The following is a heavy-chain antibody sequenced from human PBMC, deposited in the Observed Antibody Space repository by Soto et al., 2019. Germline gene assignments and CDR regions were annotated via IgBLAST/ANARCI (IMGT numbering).Heavy chain of an antibody. CDR1: GGTFSSYT. CDR3: ARVPGVVVVPAALEYYYMDV. J-gene: IGHJ6*03. CDR2: IIPILGIA. Sequence: QVRLVQSGAEVKKPGSSVKVSCKASGGTFSSYTISWVRQAPGQGLEWMGRIIPILGIANYAQKFQGRVTITADKSTSTAYMELSSLRSEDTAVYYCARVPGVVVVPAALEYYYMDVWGKGTTVTVSS. D-gene: IGHD2-2*01. V-gene: IGHV1-69*02.